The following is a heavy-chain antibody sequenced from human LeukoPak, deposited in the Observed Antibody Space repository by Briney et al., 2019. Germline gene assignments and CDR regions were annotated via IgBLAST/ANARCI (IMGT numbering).Heavy chain of an antibody. J-gene: IGHJ4*02. V-gene: IGHV1-69*04. D-gene: IGHD4-17*01. Sequence: SVKVSCKASGGTFSSYAISWVRQAPGQGLEWTGRIIPIFGIANYAQKFQGRVTITADKSTSTAYMELSSLRSEDTAVYYCARLRRDYVEDYWGQGTLVTVSS. CDR3: ARLRRDYVEDY. CDR1: GGTFSSYA. CDR2: IIPIFGIA.